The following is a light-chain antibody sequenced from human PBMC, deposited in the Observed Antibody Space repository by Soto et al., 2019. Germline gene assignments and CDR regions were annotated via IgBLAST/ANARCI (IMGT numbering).Light chain of an antibody. V-gene: IGKV3-20*01. J-gene: IGKJ1*01. CDR1: QSVSSSY. CDR2: GTS. CDR3: QHRKT. Sequence: EIVLTQSPGTLSLSPGERATLSCRASQSVSSSYLAWYQQKPGQAPRLLIYGTSSRATGIPDRFSASGSGTDFTLSISRLEPEDFAVYYCQHRKTFGQGTKVEI.